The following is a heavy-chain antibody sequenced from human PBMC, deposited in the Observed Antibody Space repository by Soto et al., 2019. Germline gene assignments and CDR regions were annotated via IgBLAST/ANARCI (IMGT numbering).Heavy chain of an antibody. J-gene: IGHJ5*02. Sequence: PGGSLRLSCAASGFTFSNAWMNWVRQAPGKGLEWVGRIKSKTDGGTTDYAAPVKGRFTISRDDSKNTMYLQMNSLKTEDTALYYCTTETVYCTNGVCYYWFDPWGQGTLVTVSS. CDR2: IKSKTDGGTT. CDR3: TTETVYCTNGVCYYWFDP. V-gene: IGHV3-15*07. CDR1: GFTFSNAW. D-gene: IGHD2-8*01.